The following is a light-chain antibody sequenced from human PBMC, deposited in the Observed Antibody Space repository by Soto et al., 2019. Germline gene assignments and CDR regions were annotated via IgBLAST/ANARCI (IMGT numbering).Light chain of an antibody. CDR3: QQYGSSYT. CDR1: QSVSSSY. V-gene: IGKV3-20*01. J-gene: IGKJ5*01. CDR2: GAS. Sequence: AQSPGTLSLSPGERATLSCRASQSVSSSYLAWYQQKPGQAPRLLIYGASSRATGIPDRFSGSGSGTDFTLTISRLEPEDFAVYYCQQYGSSYTFGQGTRLEI.